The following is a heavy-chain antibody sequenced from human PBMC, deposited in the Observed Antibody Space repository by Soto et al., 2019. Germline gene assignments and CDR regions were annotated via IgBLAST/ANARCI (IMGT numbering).Heavy chain of an antibody. V-gene: IGHV1-2*02. CDR2: INLDSGNT. Sequence: GASVKVSCKASGSTFTSYDINWVRQARGQSLEWIGWINLDSGNTNYVQKFQGRVTMTRDTSISTAYMELSRLRSDDTAMYYCARGPPSFTVFGEMLYGMDVWGQGTTVTVSS. CDR3: ARGPPSFTVFGEMLYGMDV. J-gene: IGHJ6*02. CDR1: GSTFTSYD. D-gene: IGHD3-3*01.